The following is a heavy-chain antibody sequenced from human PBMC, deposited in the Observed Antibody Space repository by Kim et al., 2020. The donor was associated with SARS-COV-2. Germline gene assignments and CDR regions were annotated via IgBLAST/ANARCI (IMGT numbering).Heavy chain of an antibody. CDR1: GGTFSSYA. CDR2: IIPIFGTA. CDR3: ARDKEAVAGTGYYGMDV. D-gene: IGHD6-19*01. J-gene: IGHJ6*02. V-gene: IGHV1-69*13. Sequence: SVKVSCKASGGTFSSYAISWVRQAPGQGLEWMGGIIPIFGTANYAQKFQGRVTITADESTSTAYMELSSLRSEDTAVYYCARDKEAVAGTGYYGMDVWGQGTTVTVSS.